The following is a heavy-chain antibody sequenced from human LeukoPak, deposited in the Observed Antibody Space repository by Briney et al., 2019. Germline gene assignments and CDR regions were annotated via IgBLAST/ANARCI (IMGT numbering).Heavy chain of an antibody. J-gene: IGHJ5*02. CDR3: ARDPYSSSREPNWFDP. Sequence: GGSLRLSCVGSGFTFSSHWMSWVRQAPGKGLGWVANIKHDGSDKFYVDSVKGRFTISRDNAKQSLYPQMNSLRAEDTAVYYCARDPYSSSREPNWFDPWGQGTLVTVSS. CDR1: GFTFSSHW. D-gene: IGHD6-13*01. V-gene: IGHV3-7*01. CDR2: IKHDGSDK.